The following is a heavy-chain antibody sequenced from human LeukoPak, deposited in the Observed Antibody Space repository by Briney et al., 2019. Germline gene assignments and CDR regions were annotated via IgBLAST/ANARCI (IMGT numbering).Heavy chain of an antibody. Sequence: SETLSLTCTVSGGSIRSYYWSWIRQPPGKGLEWIAYIYYSGSTNYNPSLKSRVTISVDTSKNQFSLKLSSVTAADTAVYYCARSPTILLGFGELLPNWFDPWGQGTLVTVSS. J-gene: IGHJ5*02. CDR2: IYYSGST. CDR1: GGSIRSYY. D-gene: IGHD3-10*01. CDR3: ARSPTILLGFGELLPNWFDP. V-gene: IGHV4-59*01.